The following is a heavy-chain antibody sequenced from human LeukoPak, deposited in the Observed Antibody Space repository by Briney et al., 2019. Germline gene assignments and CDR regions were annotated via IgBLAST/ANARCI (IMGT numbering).Heavy chain of an antibody. CDR2: INHSGST. CDR1: GGSFSGYY. Sequence: PSETLSLTCAVYGGSFSGYYWSWIRQPPGKGLEWIGEINHSGSTNYNPSLKSRVTISVDTSKNQFSLKLSSVTAADTAVYYCARRGVRGPLNWFDPWGQGTLVTVSS. CDR3: ARRGVRGPLNWFDP. J-gene: IGHJ5*02. D-gene: IGHD3-10*01. V-gene: IGHV4-34*01.